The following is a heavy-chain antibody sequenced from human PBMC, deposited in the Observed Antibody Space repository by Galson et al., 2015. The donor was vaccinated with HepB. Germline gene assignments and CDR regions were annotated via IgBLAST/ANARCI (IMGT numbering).Heavy chain of an antibody. V-gene: IGHV3-9*01. CDR3: AKGTFEVAGIGHHFDH. Sequence: SLRLSCAASGFTFDDYAMRWVRQAPGKGLEWVSGISWNSAIIGYADSVKGRFTISRDNAENFLYLQMNNLRSEDTAFYYCAKGTFEVAGIGHHFDHWGQGTLVTVFS. CDR1: GFTFDDYA. CDR2: ISWNSAII. D-gene: IGHD6-19*01. J-gene: IGHJ5*02.